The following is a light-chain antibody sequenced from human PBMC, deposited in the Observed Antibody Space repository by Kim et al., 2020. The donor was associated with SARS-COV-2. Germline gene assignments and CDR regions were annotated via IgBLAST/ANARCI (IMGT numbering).Light chain of an antibody. CDR3: VVWDDSLSGWL. J-gene: IGLJ3*02. CDR1: SPNIGSNF. Sequence: QSVLTQPPSASGTPGQRVTISCSGSSPNIGSNFVYWYQQFPGTAPKLLIYSNTQRPSGVPDRFSGSKSGTSASLAISGLRSEDEADYYCVVWDDSLSGWLFGGGTKVTVL. V-gene: IGLV1-47*01. CDR2: SNT.